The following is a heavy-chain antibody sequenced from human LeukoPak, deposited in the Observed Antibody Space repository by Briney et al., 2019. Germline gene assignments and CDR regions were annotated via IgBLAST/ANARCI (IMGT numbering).Heavy chain of an antibody. Sequence: ASETLSLTCTVTGASVNSDSYYWSWIRQPPGQGLEWIGYIFNSGTTYYIPSLRSRVIISLDTSKNQFSLKLSSVTAADTAVYYCARVTAVAGTRLFDYWGQGTLVTVSS. D-gene: IGHD6-19*01. J-gene: IGHJ4*02. V-gene: IGHV4-30-4*08. CDR1: GASVNSDSYY. CDR3: ARVTAVAGTRLFDY. CDR2: IFNSGTT.